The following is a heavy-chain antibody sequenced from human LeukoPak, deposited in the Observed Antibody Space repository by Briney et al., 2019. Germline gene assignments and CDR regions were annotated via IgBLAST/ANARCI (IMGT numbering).Heavy chain of an antibody. Sequence: ATVKVSCKASGYTFTGYYMHWVRQAPGQGLEWMGWINPNSGGTNYAQQLQGRVTMTTDTSTSTPYMVLRSLRSDDTAVYYCARRRMRIFGVVIIFEAFDISGQGTMVTVSS. V-gene: IGHV1-2*02. CDR2: INPNSGGT. CDR3: ARRRMRIFGVVIIFEAFDI. J-gene: IGHJ3*02. CDR1: GYTFTGYY. D-gene: IGHD3-3*01.